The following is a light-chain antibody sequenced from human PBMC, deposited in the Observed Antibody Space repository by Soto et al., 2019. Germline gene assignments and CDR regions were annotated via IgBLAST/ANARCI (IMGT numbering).Light chain of an antibody. CDR2: GAS. CDR3: QQYNKWQIN. V-gene: IGKV3-15*01. CDR1: QSVSRN. Sequence: ELVMTQSPATLSVSPGERATLSCRVSQSVSRNLAWYQQKPGKAPRLLLYGASTRATDLAASISGSGSGTECPLSISSLQSEDFAVYYWQQYNKWQINFVGGPKVDSK. J-gene: IGKJ4*01.